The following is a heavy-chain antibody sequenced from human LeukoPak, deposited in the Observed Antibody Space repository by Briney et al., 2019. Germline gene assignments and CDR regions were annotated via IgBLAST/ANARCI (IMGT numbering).Heavy chain of an antibody. V-gene: IGHV6-1*01. Sequence: SQTLSLTCAIPGDSVSSNSVTWNCIRQSPSRGLECLGRTYYYRSEWYNHYATSVKSRAIISPDTSKNQFSLQLNSVTPEDTAVYYCARAEQWQDAFDIWGQGTMVTVSS. CDR3: ARAEQWQDAFDI. CDR2: TYYYRSEWYN. D-gene: IGHD6-19*01. J-gene: IGHJ3*02. CDR1: GDSVSSNSVT.